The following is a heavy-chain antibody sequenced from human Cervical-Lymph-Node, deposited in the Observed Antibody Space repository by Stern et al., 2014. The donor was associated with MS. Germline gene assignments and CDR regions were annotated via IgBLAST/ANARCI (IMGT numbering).Heavy chain of an antibody. CDR3: ARMWNVVVPATRSYYYSGLDV. CDR2: IKQDGTEN. J-gene: IGHJ6*02. Sequence: MQLVESGGDLVQPGGSLRLSCAGSAISITAYWMNWIRQAPGKGLEWVADIKQDGTENNYVDSVKGRFTISRDNAKNSLYLDMNSLRAEDTAVYYCARMWNVVVPATRSYYYSGLDVWGQGTTVIVSS. D-gene: IGHD2-15*01. CDR1: AISITAYW. V-gene: IGHV3-7*01.